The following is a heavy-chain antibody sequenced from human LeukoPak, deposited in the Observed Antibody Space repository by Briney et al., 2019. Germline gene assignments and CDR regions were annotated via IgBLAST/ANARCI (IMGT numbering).Heavy chain of an antibody. J-gene: IGHJ3*01. Sequence: GGSLRLSCAGSGFTFSSYAMSWVRQAPGKGLEWVAVISNDGSIQYYTDSVKGRFIISRDDSKNRMYLQMNSLRVDDTALYYCARGPDPVVRGPRRAFDLWGQGTRVTVSS. CDR2: ISNDGSIQ. CDR1: GFTFSSYA. V-gene: IGHV3-30-3*01. CDR3: ARGPDPVVRGPRRAFDL. D-gene: IGHD3-10*01.